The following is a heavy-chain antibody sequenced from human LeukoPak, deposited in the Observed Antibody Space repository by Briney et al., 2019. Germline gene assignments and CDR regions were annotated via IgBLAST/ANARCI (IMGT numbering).Heavy chain of an antibody. V-gene: IGHV6-1*01. CDR3: ARDSSAYYFHY. CDR1: GDRVSSNSAV. D-gene: IGHD3-22*01. CDR2: TYYSSKWYN. J-gene: IGHJ4*02. Sequence: SQTLSLTCAISGDRVSSNSAVWDWIRQSPSRGLEWLGRTYYSSKWYNDYAVSLESRITIDPDPSKNPFFLHLNSVTHEDTAVYYCARDSSAYYFHYWGRGPLVPVSS.